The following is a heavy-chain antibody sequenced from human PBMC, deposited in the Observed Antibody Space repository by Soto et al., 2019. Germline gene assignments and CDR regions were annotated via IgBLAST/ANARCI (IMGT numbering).Heavy chain of an antibody. CDR3: ARDPLELDFSYGEAYYYGMDV. D-gene: IGHD4-17*01. CDR2: IWYDGSNK. V-gene: IGHV3-33*01. CDR1: GFTFSSYG. Sequence: QPGGSLRLSCAAPGFTFSSYGMHWVRQAPGKGLEWVAVIWYDGSNKYYADSVKGRFTISRDNSKNTLYLQMNSLRAEDTAVYYCARDPLELDFSYGEAYYYGMDVWGQGTTVTVSS. J-gene: IGHJ6*02.